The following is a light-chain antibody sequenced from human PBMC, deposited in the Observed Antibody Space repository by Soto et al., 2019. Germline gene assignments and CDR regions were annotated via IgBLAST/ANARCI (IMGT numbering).Light chain of an antibody. J-gene: IGLJ2*01. CDR2: DNT. V-gene: IGLV1-51*01. Sequence: QSVLTQPPSVSAAPGQKVTISCSGSSSNIGNNYVSWYQHLPGAAPKLLIYDNTKRPSGIPDRFSGSKSGTSATLGITGLQTGDEAEYYCGTWDSSLGAVVFGGGTQLTVL. CDR1: SSNIGNNY. CDR3: GTWDSSLGAVV.